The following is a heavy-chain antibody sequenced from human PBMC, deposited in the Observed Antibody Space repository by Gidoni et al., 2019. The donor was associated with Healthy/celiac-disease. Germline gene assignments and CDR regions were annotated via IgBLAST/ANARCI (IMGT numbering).Heavy chain of an antibody. D-gene: IGHD6-19*01. CDR1: GFTFSSYA. CDR3: ARDRLRYSSGGWAFDY. J-gene: IGHJ4*02. V-gene: IGHV3-30-3*01. CDR2: ISYDGSNK. Sequence: QVQLVESGGGVVQPGRSLRLSCAASGFTFSSYAMHWVRQAPGKGLEWVAVISYDGSNKYSADSVTGRFTISRDNSKNTLYLQMNSLRAEDTAVYYCARDRLRYSSGGWAFDYWGQGTLVTVSS.